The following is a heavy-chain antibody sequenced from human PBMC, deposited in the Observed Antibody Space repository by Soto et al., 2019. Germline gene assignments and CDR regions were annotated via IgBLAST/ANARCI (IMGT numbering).Heavy chain of an antibody. CDR3: ARQRYSGFYYFAY. D-gene: IGHD6-19*01. V-gene: IGHV4-59*01. J-gene: IGHJ4*02. CDR1: SGSINTYY. CDR2: IXYSGRX. Sequence: XXTLSLTCSVSSGSINTYYWTWIRQPPGXGLEWIGYIXYSGRXNYNHSLKSRLXISLDTSXXQFSLKLTYVTAADTAVYYCARQRYSGFYYFAYWGKGALVTVYS.